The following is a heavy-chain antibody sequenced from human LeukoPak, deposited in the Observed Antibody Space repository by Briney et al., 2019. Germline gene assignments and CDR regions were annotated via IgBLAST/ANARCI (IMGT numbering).Heavy chain of an antibody. CDR1: GGSFSGYY. D-gene: IGHD5-18*01. J-gene: IGHJ4*02. V-gene: IGHV4-34*01. Sequence: SETLSLTCAVYGGSFSGYYWSWIRQPPGKGLEWIGEINHSGSTNFNPSLKSRVTISVDTSKNQFSLKLSSVTAADTAVYYCASGYSYGYAGGATPYWGQGTLVTVSS. CDR2: INHSGST. CDR3: ASGYSYGYAGGATPY.